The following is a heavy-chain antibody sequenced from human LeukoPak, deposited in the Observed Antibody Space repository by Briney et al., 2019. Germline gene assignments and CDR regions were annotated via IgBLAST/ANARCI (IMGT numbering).Heavy chain of an antibody. CDR2: INHSGST. Sequence: SETLSLTCAVYGGSFSGYYWSWIRQPPGKGLEWIGEINHSGSTNYNPSLKSRVTISVDTSKNQFSLKLSSVTAADTAVHYCASRDSSGWSSHDYWGQGTLVTVSS. CDR3: ASRDSSGWSSHDY. V-gene: IGHV4-34*01. J-gene: IGHJ4*02. CDR1: GGSFSGYY. D-gene: IGHD6-19*01.